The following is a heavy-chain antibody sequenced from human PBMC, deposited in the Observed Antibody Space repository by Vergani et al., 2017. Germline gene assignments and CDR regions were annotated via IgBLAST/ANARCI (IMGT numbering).Heavy chain of an antibody. CDR1: GFTFSSYS. CDR2: ISSSSSTI. Sequence: EVQLVESGGGLVQPGGSLRLSCAASGFTFSSYSMNWVRQAPGKGLEWVSYISSSSSTIYYADSVKGRFSISRDNAKSSLFLQMDSLRAEDTAVYYCARDHRDYNNYPGTLDIWGQGSMVTVSS. V-gene: IGHV3-48*01. J-gene: IGHJ3*02. CDR3: ARDHRDYNNYPGTLDI. D-gene: IGHD5-24*01.